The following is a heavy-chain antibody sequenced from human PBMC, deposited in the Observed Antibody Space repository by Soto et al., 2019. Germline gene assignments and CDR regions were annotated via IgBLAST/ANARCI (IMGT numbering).Heavy chain of an antibody. D-gene: IGHD2-8*01. V-gene: IGHV3-30*03. CDR1: GFTFSSYG. CDR2: ISYDGSNK. CDR3: AMYGLTDYYYGMDV. Sequence: PGGSLRLSCAASGFTFSSYGMHWVRQAPGKGLEWVAVISYDGSNKYYADSVKGRFTISRDNSKNTLYLQMNSLRAEDTAVYYCAMYGLTDYYYGMDVWGQGTTVTVSS. J-gene: IGHJ6*02.